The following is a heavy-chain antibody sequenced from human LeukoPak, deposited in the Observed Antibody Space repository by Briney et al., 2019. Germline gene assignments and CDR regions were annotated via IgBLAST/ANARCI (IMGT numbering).Heavy chain of an antibody. V-gene: IGHV4-34*01. CDR1: GGSFSAYY. J-gene: IGHJ4*02. Sequence: ASETLSLTCAVYGGSFSAYYWSWIRQPPGKGLEWIGEINHSGRTNYNASLKSRVTISVDTPKNQFSPKMSYVTAADTAVYYCARSPRYSGYDYGSDYWGRGILVTVSS. D-gene: IGHD5-12*01. CDR2: INHSGRT. CDR3: ARSPRYSGYDYGSDY.